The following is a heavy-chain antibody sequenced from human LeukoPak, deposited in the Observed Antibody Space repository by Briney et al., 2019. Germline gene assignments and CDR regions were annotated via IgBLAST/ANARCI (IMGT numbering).Heavy chain of an antibody. J-gene: IGHJ4*02. CDR1: GFTFDDYG. D-gene: IGHD2-8*01. V-gene: IGHV3-20*04. CDR2: INWNGGST. CDR3: ARVGSPYCTNGVCYKAFFY. Sequence: GGSLRLSCAASGFTFDDYGMSWVRHAPGKGLEWVSGINWNGGSTGYADSVKGRFTISRDNAKNSLFLQMNSLRAEDTAVYYCARVGSPYCTNGVCYKAFFYWGQGTLVTVSS.